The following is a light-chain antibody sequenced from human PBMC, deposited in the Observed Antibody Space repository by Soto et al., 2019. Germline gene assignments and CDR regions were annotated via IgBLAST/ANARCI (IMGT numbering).Light chain of an antibody. CDR1: QTITIS. CDR3: QKYDSAPFS. CDR2: GAS. V-gene: IGKV1-27*01. Sequence: DVQLTQSPSALSASVGDRVSMTCRASQTITISLAWYQQKPGKPPELLIYGASTLQSGVPSRFSGSGSVTDFTLTINGLHPDDAATSYWQKYDSAPFSFGQGTKLEI. J-gene: IGKJ2*03.